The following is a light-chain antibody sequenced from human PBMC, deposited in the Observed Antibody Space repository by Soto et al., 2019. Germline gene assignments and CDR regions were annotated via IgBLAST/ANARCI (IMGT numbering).Light chain of an antibody. CDR3: CSYAGSSIFLFV. V-gene: IGLV2-23*03. CDR2: EGS. CDR1: SSDVGSYNL. J-gene: IGLJ1*01. Sequence: QSALTQPASVSGSPGQSITISCTGTSSDVGSYNLVSWYQQHPGKAPKLMIYEGSKRPSGVSNRFSGSKSGNTASLTISGLQAEDESDYYCCSYAGSSIFLFVSGPGTKIT.